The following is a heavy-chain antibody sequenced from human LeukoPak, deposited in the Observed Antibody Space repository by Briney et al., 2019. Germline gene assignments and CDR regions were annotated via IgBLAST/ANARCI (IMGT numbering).Heavy chain of an antibody. J-gene: IGHJ4*02. CDR3: ARQRPLNPYY. Sequence: SETLSLTCTASGGSISSSSYYWGWIRQPPGQGLEWIGSIHYSGSTYYNPSLKSRVTISVDASKNQFSLKLSSVTAADTAVYYCARQRPLNPYYWGQGTLVTVSS. CDR2: IHYSGST. CDR1: GGSISSSSYY. V-gene: IGHV4-39*01.